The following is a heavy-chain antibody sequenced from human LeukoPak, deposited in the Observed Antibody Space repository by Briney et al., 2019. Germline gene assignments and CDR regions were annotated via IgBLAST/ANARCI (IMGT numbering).Heavy chain of an antibody. Sequence: SETLSLTCTVSGGSISNYYWSWIRQPPGKGLEWIGYIYNSGHTNYNPSLKSRVTISEDTSRNQFSLKLSSVTAADTAVYYCARLPGAAILGGYYFDYWGQGTLVTVSS. J-gene: IGHJ4*02. V-gene: IGHV4-59*12. CDR2: IYNSGHT. D-gene: IGHD5-24*01. CDR1: GGSISNYY. CDR3: ARLPGAAILGGYYFDY.